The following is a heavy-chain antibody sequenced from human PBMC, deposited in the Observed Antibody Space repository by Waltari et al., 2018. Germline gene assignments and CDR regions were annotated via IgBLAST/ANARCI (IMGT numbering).Heavy chain of an antibody. Sequence: RLSCAASGFTSSSYGMHWLRQAPGKGLGWVAFIRYDGSNKYYADSVKGRFTISRDNSKNTLYLQMNSLRAEDTAVYYCANLENYWGQGTLVTVSS. J-gene: IGHJ4*02. CDR1: GFTSSSYG. V-gene: IGHV3-30*02. CDR2: IRYDGSNK. CDR3: ANLENY.